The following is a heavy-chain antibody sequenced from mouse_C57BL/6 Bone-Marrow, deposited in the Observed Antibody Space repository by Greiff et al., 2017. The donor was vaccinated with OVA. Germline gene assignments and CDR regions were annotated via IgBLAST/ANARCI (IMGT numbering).Heavy chain of an antibody. J-gene: IGHJ3*01. CDR1: GFSLTSYA. CDR2: IWTGGGT. D-gene: IGHD2-1*01. Sequence: VKLVESGPGLVAPSQSLSITCTVSGFSLTSYAISWVRQPPGKGLEWLGVIWTGGGTNYNSALKSRLSIRKDNSKSQVFLKMNSLQTDDTARYYCARTNYGNYAWFAYWGQGTLVTVSA. CDR3: ARTNYGNYAWFAY. V-gene: IGHV2-9-1*01.